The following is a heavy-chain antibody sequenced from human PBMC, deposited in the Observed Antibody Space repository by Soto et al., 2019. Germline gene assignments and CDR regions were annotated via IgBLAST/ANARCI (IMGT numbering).Heavy chain of an antibody. CDR3: ARGQLVWYGDLTPYHRDMDV. D-gene: IGHD3-10*01. CDR1: GGSFDDFY. Sequence: QVQLQQWGAGLLRPSETLSLTCAFYGGSFDDFYWSWVRQSPGKGLEWVGEISHDGGTNYSPSLGSRISISVDTSKNPFSLHLRSVTAADTGLYYCARGQLVWYGDLTPYHRDMDVWGQGTTVTVSS. V-gene: IGHV4-34*02. J-gene: IGHJ6*02. CDR2: ISHDGGT.